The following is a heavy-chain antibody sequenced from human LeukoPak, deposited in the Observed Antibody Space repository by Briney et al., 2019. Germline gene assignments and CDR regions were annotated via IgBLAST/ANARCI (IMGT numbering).Heavy chain of an antibody. CDR3: AGIAAAYYYYYGMDV. CDR1: GGSISSGDYY. CDR2: INHSGST. V-gene: IGHV4-30-4*01. Sequence: SETLSLTCTVSGGSISSGDYYWSWIRQPPGKGLEWIGEINHSGSTNYNPSLKSRVTISVDTSKNQFSLKLSSVTAADTAVYYCAGIAAAYYYYYGMDVWGKGTTVTVSS. D-gene: IGHD6-13*01. J-gene: IGHJ6*04.